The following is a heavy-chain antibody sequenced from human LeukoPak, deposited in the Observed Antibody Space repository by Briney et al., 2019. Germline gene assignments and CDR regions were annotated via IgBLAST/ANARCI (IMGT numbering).Heavy chain of an antibody. CDR3: ARRVGATTEVWFDP. Sequence: PSETLSLTCTVSGGSFSDYYWTWLRQPPGKGLEWIGYIYYSGSTNYNPSLKSRVTISVDTSKSQFSLKLSSVTAADTAVYYCARRVGATTEVWFDPWGQGTLVTVSS. V-gene: IGHV4-59*08. CDR2: IYYSGST. J-gene: IGHJ5*02. D-gene: IGHD1-26*01. CDR1: GGSFSDYY.